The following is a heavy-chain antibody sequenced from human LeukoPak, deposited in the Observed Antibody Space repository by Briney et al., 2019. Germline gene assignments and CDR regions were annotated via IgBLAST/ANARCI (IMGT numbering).Heavy chain of an antibody. CDR2: IWYDGSKT. V-gene: IGHV3-30*02. CDR1: GITFRSYG. J-gene: IGHJ3*02. Sequence: SGGSLTLSCAASGITFRSYGMHWVRQAPGKGLEWVTFIWYDGSKTFYADSVKGRFTISRDNAKNSLYLQMNSLRAEDTALYYCAKDIGQYYYDSSGYYSGAFDIWGQGTMVTVSS. D-gene: IGHD3-22*01. CDR3: AKDIGQYYYDSSGYYSGAFDI.